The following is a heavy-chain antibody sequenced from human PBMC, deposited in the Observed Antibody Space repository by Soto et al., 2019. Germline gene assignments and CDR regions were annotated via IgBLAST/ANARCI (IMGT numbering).Heavy chain of an antibody. CDR3: ARDNTVADNRPESFDI. V-gene: IGHV3-21*01. J-gene: IGHJ3*02. CDR2: ISSSSSYI. Sequence: EVQLVESGGGLVKPGGTLRRSGAASGFTCSSYSMNWVRQAPGKGLEWVSSISSSSSYIYYAVSVKGRFTISRDNPKNSLSLQMNSLRADDTALYYCARDNTVADNRPESFDIWGQGTMVTVSS. D-gene: IGHD4-17*01. CDR1: GFTCSSYS.